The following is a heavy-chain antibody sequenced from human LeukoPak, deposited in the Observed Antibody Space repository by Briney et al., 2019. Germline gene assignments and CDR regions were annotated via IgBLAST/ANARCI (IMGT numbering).Heavy chain of an antibody. CDR1: GFTLSTYW. V-gene: IGHV3-74*01. D-gene: IGHD4-17*01. CDR2: INSDGSST. CDR3: AKDVRPDGAWDIDY. J-gene: IGHJ4*02. Sequence: GGSLRLSCAASGFTLSTYWMHWVRQAPGKGLVWVSRINSDGSSTSYADSVKGRFTISRDNAKNTLYLQMNSLRADDTAVYYCAKDVRPDGAWDIDYWGQGTLVTVSS.